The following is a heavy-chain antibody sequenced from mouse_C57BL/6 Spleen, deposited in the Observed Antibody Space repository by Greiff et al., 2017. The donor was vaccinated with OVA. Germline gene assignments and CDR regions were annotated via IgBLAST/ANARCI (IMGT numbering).Heavy chain of an antibody. Sequence: EVQLQQSGPELVKPGASVKISCKASGYTFTDYYMNWVKQSHGKSLEWIGDINPNNGGTSYNQKFKGKATLTVDKSSSTAYMELRSLTSEDSAVYYCARGGYDYDEGDYYAMDYWGQGTSVTVSS. CDR2: INPNNGGT. CDR3: ARGGYDYDEGDYYAMDY. V-gene: IGHV1-26*01. CDR1: GYTFTDYY. D-gene: IGHD2-4*01. J-gene: IGHJ4*01.